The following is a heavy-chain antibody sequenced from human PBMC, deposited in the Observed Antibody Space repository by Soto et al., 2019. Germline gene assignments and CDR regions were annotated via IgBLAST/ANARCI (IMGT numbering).Heavy chain of an antibody. V-gene: IGHV4-61*08. D-gene: IGHD1-26*01. J-gene: IGHJ4*02. CDR2: FYYSGIT. CDR3: ARVTVAVPATTHYFDY. CDR1: GVSVNSGGNT. Sequence: SETLSLTCTVSGVSVNSGGNTWSWIRQPPGKGLEWIVYFYYSGITNYNPSLKSRVTISADTSKNQFSLKLRSVTAADAAVYYCARVTVAVPATTHYFDYWGQGTPVTVS.